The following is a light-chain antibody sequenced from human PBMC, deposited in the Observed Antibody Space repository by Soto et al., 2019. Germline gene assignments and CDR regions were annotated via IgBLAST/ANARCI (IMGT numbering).Light chain of an antibody. CDR3: QQYNNWPRT. CDR2: GAS. Sequence: EIVMTQSPATLSVSPGERATLSCGASQSVGTHLAWYQKKPGQAPRLLLYGASTRATGIPARFSGSGSGTEFTLTISSLQSEDFAVYCCQQYNNWPRTFGQGTKVEIK. CDR1: QSVGTH. J-gene: IGKJ1*01. V-gene: IGKV3-15*01.